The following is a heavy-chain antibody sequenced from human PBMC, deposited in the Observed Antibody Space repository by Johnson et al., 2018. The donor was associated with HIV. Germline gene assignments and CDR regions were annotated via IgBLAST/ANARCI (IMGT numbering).Heavy chain of an antibody. CDR2: ISYDGSNK. D-gene: IGHD5-12*01. CDR1: GFTFSDYY. CDR3: ARDLREIVVPDAFDI. V-gene: IGHV3-30*03. Sequence: QMLLVESGGGLVKPGGSLRLSCAASGFTFSDYYMSWIRQAPGKGLEWVAVISYDGSNKYYADSVKGRFTISRDNSKNTLYLQMNSLRAEDTAVYYCARDLREIVVPDAFDIWGQGTMVTISS. J-gene: IGHJ3*02.